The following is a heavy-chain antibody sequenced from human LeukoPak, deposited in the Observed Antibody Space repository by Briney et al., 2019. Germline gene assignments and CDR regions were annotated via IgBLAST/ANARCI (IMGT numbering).Heavy chain of an antibody. CDR3: ARHYPRYSYGPAVDY. CDR2: IYYSGST. CDR1: GGSISSSSYY. Sequence: PSETLSLTCTVSGGSISSSSYYWGWIRQPPGKGLEWIGSIYYSGSTYYNPSLKSRVTISVDTSKNQFSPKLSSVTAADTAVYYCARHYPRYSYGPAVDYWGQGTLVTVSS. D-gene: IGHD5-18*01. V-gene: IGHV4-39*01. J-gene: IGHJ4*02.